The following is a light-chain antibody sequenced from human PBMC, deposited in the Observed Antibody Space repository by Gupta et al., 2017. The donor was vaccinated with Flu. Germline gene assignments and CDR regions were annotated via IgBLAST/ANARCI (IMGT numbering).Light chain of an antibody. CDR1: QSVSSY. Sequence: EIVLTQSPATVSLSPGERATLSCRASQSVSSYLAWYQQKLGQAPRLLIYDASNRATGIPARFSGSGSGTDFTLTISSLEPEDFAVYYCQQRSNWLTFGGGTKVEIK. CDR3: QQRSNWLT. J-gene: IGKJ4*01. CDR2: DAS. V-gene: IGKV3-11*01.